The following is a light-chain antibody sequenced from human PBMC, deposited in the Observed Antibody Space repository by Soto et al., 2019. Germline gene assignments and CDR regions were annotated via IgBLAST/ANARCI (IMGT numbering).Light chain of an antibody. J-gene: IGKJ5*01. CDR3: QQYSRAPIT. CDR2: TAS. V-gene: IGKV3-20*01. Sequence: TQSPSTLSVSPGERANLPCRASQSVSRNYLAWYQQKPGQAPRLLIYTASRRATGIPDRFSGSGSGTDFTLTISRLEPEDSAVYYCQQYSRAPITFGQGTRLEIK. CDR1: QSVSRNY.